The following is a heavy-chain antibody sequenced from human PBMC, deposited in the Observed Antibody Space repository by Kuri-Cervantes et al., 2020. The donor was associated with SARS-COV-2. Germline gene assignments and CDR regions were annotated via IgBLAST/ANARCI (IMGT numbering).Heavy chain of an antibody. CDR2: IIPIFGTA. J-gene: IGHJ5*02. V-gene: IGHV1-69*13. CDR1: GGTFSSYA. Sequence: SVKVSCKAPGGTFSSYAISWVRQAPGQGLEWMGGIIPIFGTANYAQKFQGRVTITADESTSTAYMELSSLRSEDTAVYYCARSPMVYPNWFDPWGQGTLVTGYS. CDR3: ARSPMVYPNWFDP. D-gene: IGHD2-8*01.